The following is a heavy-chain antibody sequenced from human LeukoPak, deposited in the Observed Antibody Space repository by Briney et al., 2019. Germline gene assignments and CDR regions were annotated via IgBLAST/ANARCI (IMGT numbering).Heavy chain of an antibody. Sequence: ASVKVSCKSSGYTFTGYYMHWVRQPPGQGLEWMGWINPNSGGTNYAQKFQGRVTMTRDTSISTAYMELSRLRSDDTAVYYCARDGCSSTSCYPWGQGTLVTVSS. CDR3: ARDGCSSTSCYP. V-gene: IGHV1-2*02. CDR2: INPNSGGT. CDR1: GYTFTGYY. J-gene: IGHJ5*02. D-gene: IGHD2-2*01.